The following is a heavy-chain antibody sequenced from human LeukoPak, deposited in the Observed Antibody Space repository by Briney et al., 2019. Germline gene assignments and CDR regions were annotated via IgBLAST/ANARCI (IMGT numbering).Heavy chain of an antibody. J-gene: IGHJ6*02. CDR1: GFSLSNHW. Sequence: GGSLRLSCAASGFSLSNHWVTWVRQAPGKGPEWVAHINVDGSEKDFLDSVRGRFTISRDNSKNSVYLQMNTLRVEDTAVYHCARGHYGLDVWGQGTTVAVSS. CDR3: ARGHYGLDV. CDR2: INVDGSEK. V-gene: IGHV3-7*01.